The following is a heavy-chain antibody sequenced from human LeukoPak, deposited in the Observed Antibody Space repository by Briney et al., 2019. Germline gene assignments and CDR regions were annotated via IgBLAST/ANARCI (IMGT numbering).Heavy chain of an antibody. V-gene: IGHV4-4*02. CDR1: GGSISSSNW. CDR3: AREKAAAGPDYYYYYYMDV. J-gene: IGHJ6*03. Sequence: PSETLSLTCAVSGGSISSSNWWSWVRQPPGKGLEWIGEIYHSGSTNYNPSLKSRVTMSVDTSKNQFSLKLSSVTAADTAVYYCAREKAAAGPDYYYYYYMDVWGKGTTVTISS. CDR2: IYHSGST. D-gene: IGHD6-13*01.